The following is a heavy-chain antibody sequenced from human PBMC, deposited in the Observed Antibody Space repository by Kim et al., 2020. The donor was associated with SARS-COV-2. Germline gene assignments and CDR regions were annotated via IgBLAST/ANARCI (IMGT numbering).Heavy chain of an antibody. Sequence: DAVTVRGRITITRDNTKLTLYMQMNSLRADDTSVYYCAKDPRSSSWRVDYWGQGTLVTVSS. CDR3: AKDPRSSSWRVDY. J-gene: IGHJ4*02. D-gene: IGHD6-13*01. V-gene: IGHV3-30-3*02.